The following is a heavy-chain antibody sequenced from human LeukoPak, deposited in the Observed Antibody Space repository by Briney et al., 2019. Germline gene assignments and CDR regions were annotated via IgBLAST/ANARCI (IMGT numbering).Heavy chain of an antibody. CDR2: FDTEDGET. CDR3: ATASGSYYRPFDY. CDR1: GYTLTELS. V-gene: IGHV1-24*01. Sequence: ASVKVSCKVSGYTLTELSMHWVRQAPGKGLEWMGGFDTEDGETIYAQKFQGRVTMTEDTSTDTAYMELSSLRSEDTAVYYCATASGSYYRPFDYWGQGTLVTVSS. D-gene: IGHD1-26*01. J-gene: IGHJ4*02.